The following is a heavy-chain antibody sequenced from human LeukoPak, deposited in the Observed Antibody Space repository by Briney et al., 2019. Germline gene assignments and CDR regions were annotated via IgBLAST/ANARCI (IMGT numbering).Heavy chain of an antibody. V-gene: IGHV3-74*01. J-gene: IGHJ4*02. CDR1: GFTFSSYW. CDR3: ARFRSGHDTSGYYALDY. D-gene: IGHD3-22*01. Sequence: PGGSLRLSCAASGFTFSSYWMHWVRQAPGKGLVWVSRINSDGSSTSYADSVKGRFTISRDNAKNSLYLQMNSLRAEDTAVYYCARFRSGHDTSGYYALDYWGQGTLVTVSS. CDR2: INSDGSST.